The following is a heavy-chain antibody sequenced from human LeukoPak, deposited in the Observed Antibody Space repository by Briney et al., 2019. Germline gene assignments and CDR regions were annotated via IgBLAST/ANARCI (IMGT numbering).Heavy chain of an antibody. Sequence: GGSLRLSCAASGFTFSSYAMSWVRQAPGKGLEWVSAISGSGGSTYYADPVKGRFTISRDNSKNTLYLQMNSLRAEDTAVYYCAKVFDSSRWYFDYWGQGTLVTVSS. V-gene: IGHV3-23*01. CDR1: GFTFSSYA. J-gene: IGHJ4*02. D-gene: IGHD3-9*01. CDR3: AKVFDSSRWYFDY. CDR2: ISGSGGST.